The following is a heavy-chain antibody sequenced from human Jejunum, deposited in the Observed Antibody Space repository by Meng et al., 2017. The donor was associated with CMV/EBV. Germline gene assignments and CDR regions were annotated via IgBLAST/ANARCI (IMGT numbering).Heavy chain of an antibody. V-gene: IGHV3-11*01. CDR2: ISSSGYTI. CDR3: ASLVVVPADFYDYSLDV. Sequence: FSDYYMTWIRQDTGKGLEWISYISSSGYTIFYADSVKGRFTISRDNAKNSLYLQMSSLRAEDTAVYYCASLVVVPADFYDYSLDVWGQGTTVTVSS. CDR1: FSDYY. J-gene: IGHJ6*02. D-gene: IGHD2-2*01.